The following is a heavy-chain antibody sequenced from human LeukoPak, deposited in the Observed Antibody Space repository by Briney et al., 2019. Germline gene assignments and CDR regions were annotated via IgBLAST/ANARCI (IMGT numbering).Heavy chain of an antibody. V-gene: IGHV4-61*02. J-gene: IGHJ4*02. Sequence: SQTLSLTCTVSGGSISSGSYYWSWIRQPAGKGLEWIGRIYTSGSTNYNPSLKSRVTISVDTSKNQFSLKLSSVTAADTAVYYCARVRSYLSFDYWGQGTLVTVSS. D-gene: IGHD1-26*01. CDR3: ARVRSYLSFDY. CDR2: IYTSGST. CDR1: GGSISSGSYY.